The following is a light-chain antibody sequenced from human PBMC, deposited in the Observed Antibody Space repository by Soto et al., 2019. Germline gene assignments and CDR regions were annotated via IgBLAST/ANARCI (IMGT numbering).Light chain of an antibody. CDR1: QSISSW. CDR3: LQANSFPPMIT. J-gene: IGKJ5*01. CDR2: DAS. V-gene: IGKV1-12*01. Sequence: DIQMTQSPSTLSASVGDRVTITCRASQSISSWLAWYQQKPGKAPQLLVYDASTLQSGVPSRFSGSGSGTDFTLTISSLHPEDSATYYCLQANSFPPMITFGQGTRLEIK.